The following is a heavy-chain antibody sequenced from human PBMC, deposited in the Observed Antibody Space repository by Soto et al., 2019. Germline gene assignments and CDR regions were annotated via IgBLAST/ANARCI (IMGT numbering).Heavy chain of an antibody. CDR3: AKYGCSSTSCQCDY. J-gene: IGHJ4*02. D-gene: IGHD2-2*01. CDR1: GFTFSSYA. Sequence: PGGSLRLSCAASGFTFSSYAMTWVRQAPGKGLEWVSAISGSGAYTYYANSVKGRFTISRDNSKNTLYLQPNSLRAEDTAVYYCAKYGCSSTSCQCDYWGQGTRVTVSS. V-gene: IGHV3-23*01. CDR2: ISGSGAYT.